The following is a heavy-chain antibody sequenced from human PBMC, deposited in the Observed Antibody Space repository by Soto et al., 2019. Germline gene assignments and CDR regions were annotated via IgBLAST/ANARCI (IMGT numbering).Heavy chain of an antibody. V-gene: IGHV3-48*03. Sequence: EVQLVESGGGLVQPGGSLRLSCAASGFIFSNYEMNWVRQAPGKGLQWVSFISPTGNKIYYGESVKGRFTISRDNAKNSVFLQMNSLTAEDTAVYFCASSFPRFTAHDSWGQGTLVTVAS. CDR1: GFIFSNYE. CDR3: ASSFPRFTAHDS. CDR2: ISPTGNKI. J-gene: IGHJ5*01. D-gene: IGHD2-21*02.